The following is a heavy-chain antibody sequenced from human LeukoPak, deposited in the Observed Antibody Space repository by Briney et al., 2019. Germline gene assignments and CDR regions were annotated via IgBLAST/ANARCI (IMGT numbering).Heavy chain of an antibody. D-gene: IGHD3-22*01. CDR2: IYPGDSDT. CDR3: ARHEGLITMIAHDWFDP. CDR1: GYSFTSYW. V-gene: IGHV5-51*01. J-gene: IGHJ5*02. Sequence: GESLKISCKGTGYSFTSYWIGWVRQMPGKGLEWMGIIYPGDSDTRYSPSFQGQVTISADKSISTAYLQWSSLKASDTAMYYCARHEGLITMIAHDWFDPWGQGTLVTVSS.